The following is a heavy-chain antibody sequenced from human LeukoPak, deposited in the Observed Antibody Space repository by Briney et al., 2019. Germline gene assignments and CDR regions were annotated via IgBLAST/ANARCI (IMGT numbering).Heavy chain of an antibody. CDR2: INPNNGGT. CDR1: GYTFTGYY. V-gene: IGHV1-2*02. Sequence: ASVKVSCKASGYTFTGYYMHWVRRAPGQGLEWMGWINPNNGGTNYAQKFQGRVTMTRDTSISTAYMELNRLRSDDTAVYYCARDPYSNYFDYWGQGTLVTVSS. J-gene: IGHJ4*02. D-gene: IGHD5-18*01. CDR3: ARDPYSNYFDY.